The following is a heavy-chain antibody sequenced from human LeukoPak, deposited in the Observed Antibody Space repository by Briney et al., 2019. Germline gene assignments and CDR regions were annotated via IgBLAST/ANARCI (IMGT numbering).Heavy chain of an antibody. J-gene: IGHJ4*02. Sequence: GGSLRLSCAASGFTFSSYWMSWVRQAAAKGLEWVANIKQDGSDKYYVDSVKGRFTISRDNAKNSLYLQMNSLRAEDTAVYYCARAPWAAAEFDFWGQGTLVTVSS. D-gene: IGHD6-13*01. V-gene: IGHV3-7*03. CDR2: IKQDGSDK. CDR3: ARAPWAAAEFDF. CDR1: GFTFSSYW.